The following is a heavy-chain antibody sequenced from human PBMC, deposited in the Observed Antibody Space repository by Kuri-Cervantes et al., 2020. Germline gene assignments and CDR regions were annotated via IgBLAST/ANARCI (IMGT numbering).Heavy chain of an antibody. Sequence: LTCAASGFTFSSYSMNWVRQAPGKGLEWVSYISSSSSTIYYADSVKGRFTISRDNAKNSLYLQMNSLRAEDTAVSYCARGGPYGGNRFWDYWGQGTLVTVSS. J-gene: IGHJ4*02. CDR3: ARGGPYGGNRFWDY. D-gene: IGHD4-23*01. CDR2: ISSSSSTI. V-gene: IGHV3-48*04. CDR1: GFTFSSYS.